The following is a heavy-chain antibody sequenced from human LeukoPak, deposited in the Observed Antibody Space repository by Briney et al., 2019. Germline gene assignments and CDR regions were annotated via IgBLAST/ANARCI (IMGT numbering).Heavy chain of an antibody. CDR3: AKERAGTSPLDY. D-gene: IGHD1-1*01. CDR2: INSGGAST. J-gene: IGHJ4*02. V-gene: IGHV3-23*01. Sequence: GGSLRLSCAASGFAFSNYAMSWVRQAPGKGLEWVSVINSGGASTYYADSVKGRFTVSRDNSKNTLYLQMNSLGAEDTAVYYCAKERAGTSPLDYWGQGTLVTVSS. CDR1: GFAFSNYA.